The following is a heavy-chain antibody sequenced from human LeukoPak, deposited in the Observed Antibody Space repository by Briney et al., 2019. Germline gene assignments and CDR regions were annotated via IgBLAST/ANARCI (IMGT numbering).Heavy chain of an antibody. D-gene: IGHD2-2*01. V-gene: IGHV1-8*03. J-gene: IGHJ4*02. CDR2: MNPSSGNT. CDR3: ARGSSSSWGGRDDY. CDR1: GYTFTNYD. Sequence: EASVKVSCKASGYTFTNYDINWVRQAAGQGLEWMGWMNPSSGNTGYAQKFQGRVTFTRDTFINTAYMDLSSLRSDDTAVYYCARGSSSSWGGRDDYWGQGTLVTVSS.